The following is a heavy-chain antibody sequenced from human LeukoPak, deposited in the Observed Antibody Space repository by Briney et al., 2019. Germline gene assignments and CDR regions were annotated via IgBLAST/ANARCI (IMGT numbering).Heavy chain of an antibody. J-gene: IGHJ4*02. CDR1: GYTFTSYY. V-gene: IGHV1-46*01. CDR2: VNPSGGGT. CDR3: ARIAAAGSTGDY. D-gene: IGHD6-13*01. Sequence: ASVKVSCKASGYTFTSYYIHWVRQAPGQGLEWMGIVNPSGGGTSYAQKFQGRVTLTRDTSTSTVYMELSSLRSEDTAVYYCARIAAAGSTGDYWGQGTLVTVSS.